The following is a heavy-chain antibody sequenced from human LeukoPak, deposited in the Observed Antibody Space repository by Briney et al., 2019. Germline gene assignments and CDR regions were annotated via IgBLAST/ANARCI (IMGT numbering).Heavy chain of an antibody. CDR1: GGSISSYY. V-gene: IGHV4-59*01. Sequence: SETLSLTCTVSGGSISSYYWSWIRQPPGKRLEWIGYIYYSGSTNYNPSLKSRVTISVDTSKNQFSLKLSSVTAADTAVYYCARGGHYDSSGYSLYYFDYWGQGTLVTVSS. J-gene: IGHJ4*02. D-gene: IGHD3-22*01. CDR3: ARGGHYDSSGYSLYYFDY. CDR2: IYYSGST.